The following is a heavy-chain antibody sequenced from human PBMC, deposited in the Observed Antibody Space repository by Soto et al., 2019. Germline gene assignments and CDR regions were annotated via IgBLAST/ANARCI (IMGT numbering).Heavy chain of an antibody. CDR3: ARGQLVWYGDLTPYHRDMDV. V-gene: IGHV4-34*01. CDR2: TSPDGGT. D-gene: IGHD3-10*01. Sequence: QVQLHQWGAGLLRLSETLSLTCAFFGGSFKVFFGGWARQSPEKGLEWFEGTSPDGGTNYGPSLASRVSISVDTSKNHFSLHLRSVTAADTGLYYCARGQLVWYGDLTPYHRDMDVWGQGTTVTVSS. CDR1: GGSFKVFF. J-gene: IGHJ6*02.